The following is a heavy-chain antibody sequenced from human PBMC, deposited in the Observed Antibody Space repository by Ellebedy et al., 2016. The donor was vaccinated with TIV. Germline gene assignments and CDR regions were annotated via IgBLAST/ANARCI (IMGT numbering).Heavy chain of an antibody. D-gene: IGHD3-10*01. J-gene: IGHJ4*02. Sequence: AASVKVSCKASGGTFWTYGISWVRQAPGQGLEWMGRIIPVLGMANYAQKFQGRVTITADKSTTTSYMELSSLSSEDTAVYYCARGQGHGADDYWGQGTLVTVSS. CDR2: IIPVLGMA. V-gene: IGHV1-69*04. CDR1: GGTFWTYG. CDR3: ARGQGHGADDY.